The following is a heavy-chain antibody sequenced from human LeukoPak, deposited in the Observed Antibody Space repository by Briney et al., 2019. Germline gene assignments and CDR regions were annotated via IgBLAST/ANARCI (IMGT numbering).Heavy chain of an antibody. CDR3: ARGHRDGPYDY. J-gene: IGHJ4*02. CDR1: GGSVSSGSYY. Sequence: SETLSLTCTVSGGSVSSGSYYWSWIRQPPGKGLEWIGYIYYSGSTNYNPSLKSRVTISVDTSKNQFSLKLSSVTAADTAVYYCARGHRDGPYDYWGQGTLVTASS. CDR2: IYYSGST. D-gene: IGHD5-24*01. V-gene: IGHV4-61*01.